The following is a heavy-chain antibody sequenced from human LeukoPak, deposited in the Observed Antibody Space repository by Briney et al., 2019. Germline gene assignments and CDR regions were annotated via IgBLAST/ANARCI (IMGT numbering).Heavy chain of an antibody. CDR2: ISDTDGGT. V-gene: IGHV3-23*01. CDR1: EFTFTNYA. J-gene: IGHJ3*02. Sequence: GGSLRLSCAASEFTFTNYALSWVRHAPGKGREWVSTISDTDGGTFSADYVRGRFIISSDNSKNTVYLQMHSLRAADTAIYYCAKVAILGVVLDAFDIWRQGAMVPVSS. CDR3: AKVAILGVVLDAFDI. D-gene: IGHD3-3*01.